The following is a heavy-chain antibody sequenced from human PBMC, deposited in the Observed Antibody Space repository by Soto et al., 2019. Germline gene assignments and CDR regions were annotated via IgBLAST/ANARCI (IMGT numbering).Heavy chain of an antibody. V-gene: IGHV3-23*01. CDR1: GFTFSSYA. D-gene: IGHD2-15*01. J-gene: IGHJ4*02. CDR3: AKGNYIVVVVAALDY. CDR2: ISGSGGST. Sequence: GESLKISCAASGFTFSSYAMSWVRQAPGKGLEWVSAISGSGGSTYYADSVKGRFTISRDNSKNTLYLQMNSLRAEDTAVYYCAKGNYIVVVVAALDYWGQGTLVTVSS.